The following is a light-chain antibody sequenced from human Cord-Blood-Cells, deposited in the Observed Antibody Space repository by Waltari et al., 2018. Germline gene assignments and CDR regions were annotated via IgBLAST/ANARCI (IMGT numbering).Light chain of an antibody. CDR1: SSDVGRSNL. CDR3: CAYAGRSTFDL. J-gene: IGLJ2*01. Sequence: QSPLTQPASVPGSPGQSITITCTGTSSDVGRSNLISWYPQHPGKAHTLMNYEGSKRPTGVAGRWAGSKAGKSAPLTGSGLQAEDEADYYCCAYAGRSTFDLFGGGTKLNVL. CDR2: EGS. V-gene: IGLV2-23*03.